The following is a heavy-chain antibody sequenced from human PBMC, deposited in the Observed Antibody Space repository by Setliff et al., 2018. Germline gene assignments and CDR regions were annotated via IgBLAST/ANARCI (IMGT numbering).Heavy chain of an antibody. V-gene: IGHV3-30*04. J-gene: IGHJ6*03. CDR1: GFTFSSYA. Sequence: GGSLRLSCAASGFTFSSYAMHWVRQAPGKGLEWVAVISYDGSEKYYVDSVKGRFTISRDNAKNSLYLQMNSLAAEDTAVFYCVRLAGQLGQTRSNYYYYYYRDVWGKGTTVTV. D-gene: IGHD6-6*01. CDR2: ISYDGSEK. CDR3: VRLAGQLGQTRSNYYYYYYRDV.